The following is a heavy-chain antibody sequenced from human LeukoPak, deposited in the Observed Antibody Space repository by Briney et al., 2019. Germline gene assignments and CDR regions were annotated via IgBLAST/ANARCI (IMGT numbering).Heavy chain of an antibody. J-gene: IGHJ6*03. CDR3: AKTGYSSGRINYYYYYYMDV. Sequence: PGGSLRLSCAASGFTFSSYWMSWVRQAPGKGLEWVANIKQDGSEKYYVDSVKGRFTISRDNAKNSLYLQMNSLRAEDTAVYYCAKTGYSSGRINYYYYYYMDVWGKGTTVTVSS. CDR1: GFTFSSYW. CDR2: IKQDGSEK. D-gene: IGHD6-19*01. V-gene: IGHV3-7*01.